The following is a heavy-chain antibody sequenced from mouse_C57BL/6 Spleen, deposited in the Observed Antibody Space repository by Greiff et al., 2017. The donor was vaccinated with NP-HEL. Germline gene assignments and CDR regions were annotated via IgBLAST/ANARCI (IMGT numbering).Heavy chain of an antibody. D-gene: IGHD1-1*01. CDR1: GFNIKNTY. CDR3: AREGYYYGSSIGNAMDY. CDR2: IDPANGNT. J-gene: IGHJ4*01. V-gene: IGHV14-3*01. Sequence: EVQLQQSVAELVRPGASVKLSCTASGFNIKNTYMHWVKQRPEQGLEWIGRIDPANGNTKYAPKFQGKATITADTSSNTAYLQLSNLTSEDTAIYYCAREGYYYGSSIGNAMDYWGHGTSVTVSS.